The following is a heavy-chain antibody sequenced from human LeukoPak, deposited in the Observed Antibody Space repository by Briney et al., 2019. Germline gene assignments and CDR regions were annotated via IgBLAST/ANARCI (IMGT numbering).Heavy chain of an antibody. J-gene: IGHJ5*02. V-gene: IGHV1-24*01. D-gene: IGHD6-19*01. CDR2: FDPEDGET. CDR1: GYTLTELS. CDR3: ATQGSVAALDH. Sequence: GASVKVSCKVSGYTLTELSMHWVRQAPGKGLEWMGGFDPEDGETIYAQKFQGRVTITEDTSTDTAYMELSSLRSEDTAVYYCATQGSVAALDHWGQGTLVTVSS.